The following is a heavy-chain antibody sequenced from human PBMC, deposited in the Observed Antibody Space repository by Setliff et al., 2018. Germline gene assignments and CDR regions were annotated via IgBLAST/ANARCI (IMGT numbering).Heavy chain of an antibody. CDR2: ISSISNYI. CDR3: IRDTSGRDAFDI. V-gene: IGHV3-21*04. CDR1: GFTFSDYW. J-gene: IGHJ3*02. D-gene: IGHD6-19*01. Sequence: GGSLRLSCAASGFTFSDYWMYWVRQAPGEGLEWVSSISSISNYIYDADSVKGRFTISRDNSKNTLYLQMNSLRAEDTAVYYCIRDTSGRDAFDIWGQGTMVTVSS.